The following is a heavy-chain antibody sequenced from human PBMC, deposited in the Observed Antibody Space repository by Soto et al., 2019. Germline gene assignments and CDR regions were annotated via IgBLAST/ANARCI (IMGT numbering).Heavy chain of an antibody. J-gene: IGHJ4*02. CDR3: ARGKDFGYFDY. CDR1: GFTLSSCD. D-gene: IGHD3-10*01. V-gene: IGHV3-33*01. CDR2: LWSDGSNN. Sequence: QVQMVESGGGVVQPGRAVRLTCAAFGFTLSSCDMHWVRQAPGKGLEWVAVLWSDGSNNYNVESVKGRSTISRDSARNMLFLQMNSLRVEDTAVYYCARGKDFGYFDYWGQGTLVTVSS.